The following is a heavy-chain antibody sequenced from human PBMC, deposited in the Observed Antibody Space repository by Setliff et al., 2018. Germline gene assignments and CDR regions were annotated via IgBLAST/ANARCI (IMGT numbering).Heavy chain of an antibody. D-gene: IGHD3-3*01. CDR3: ASFAGLGRLEWSYGVY. CDR2: SSHSGST. CDR1: GESFSNNY. J-gene: IGHJ4*02. Sequence: TCSVYGESFSNNYWSWIRQPPGKGLEWIGESSHSGSTSYSPSLKSRLTMSVDTSKNQFSLKVRSVTAADAAVYSCASFAGLGRLEWSYGVYWGQGTLITVSS. V-gene: IGHV4-34*01.